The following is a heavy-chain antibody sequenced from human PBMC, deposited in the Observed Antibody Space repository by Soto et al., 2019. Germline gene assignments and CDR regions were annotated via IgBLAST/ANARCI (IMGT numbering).Heavy chain of an antibody. D-gene: IGHD6-13*01. V-gene: IGHV4-39*01. CDR2: IYYSGST. J-gene: IGHJ4*02. CDR3: ARKNSSSWYCNYVDY. CDR1: GGSISSSSYY. Sequence: SETLSLTCTVSGGSISSSSYYWGWIRQPPGKGLEWIGSIYYSGSTYYKPSLKSRVTISVDTSKNQFSLKLSSVTAAVSSFYYCARKNSSSWYCNYVDYWGQGTLVTVSS.